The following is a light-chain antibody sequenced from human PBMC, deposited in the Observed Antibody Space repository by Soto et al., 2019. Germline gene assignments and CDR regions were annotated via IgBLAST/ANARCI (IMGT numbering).Light chain of an antibody. CDR2: DAS. Sequence: DIHMTQSPSTLSASVGERVTITCRASQSVSNWLAWYQQKPGKAPKLLIYDASSLESGVPSRFSGSGSGTEFTLTISSLQPDDFATYYCQQYNSYSPWTFGQGTKVDIK. CDR3: QQYNSYSPWT. CDR1: QSVSNW. V-gene: IGKV1-5*01. J-gene: IGKJ1*01.